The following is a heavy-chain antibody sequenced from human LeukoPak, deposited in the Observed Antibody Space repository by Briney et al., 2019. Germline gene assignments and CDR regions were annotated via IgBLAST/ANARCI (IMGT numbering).Heavy chain of an antibody. V-gene: IGHV4-34*01. CDR3: ARSGLLKYSYGFDY. CDR1: GGSLSGYY. Sequence: SETLSLTCAVYGGSLSGYYWSWIRQPPGKGLEWIGEINHSGSTNYNPSLKSRVTISVDASKNQFSLKLSSVTAADTAVYYCARSGLLKYSYGFDYWGQGTLVTVSS. CDR2: INHSGST. D-gene: IGHD5-18*01. J-gene: IGHJ4*02.